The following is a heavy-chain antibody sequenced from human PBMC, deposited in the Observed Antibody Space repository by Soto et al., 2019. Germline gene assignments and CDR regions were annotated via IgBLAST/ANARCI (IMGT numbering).Heavy chain of an antibody. CDR3: ARVPTSSLRNFDWS. CDR2: IIPIRGIA. D-gene: IGHD3-9*01. CDR1: GGTFSSYT. J-gene: IGHJ4*02. V-gene: IGHV1-69*02. Sequence: QVQLVQSGAEVKKPGSSVKVSCKASGGTFSSYTISWVRQAPGQGLEWMGRIIPIRGIANYAQKFQGRVTITADKSTSTAYIELSSLRSEDTAVYECARVPTSSLRNFDWSWGQGTLVTVSS.